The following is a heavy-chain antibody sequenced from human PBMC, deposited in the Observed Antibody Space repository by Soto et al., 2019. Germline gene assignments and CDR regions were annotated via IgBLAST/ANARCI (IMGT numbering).Heavy chain of an antibody. J-gene: IGHJ5*02. CDR2: INPKSRGT. V-gene: IGHV1-2*02. CDR1: GYTFTDYF. Sequence: GSSVKVSCKTSGYTFTDYFIHWVRQAPGQGFEWMGWINPKSRGTNYAQKFQGRVTMTRDTSNNTAYMELRGLTSDDTAVYYCARVTLTAGKWSDPWGQGTLVT. D-gene: IGHD2-8*01. CDR3: ARVTLTAGKWSDP.